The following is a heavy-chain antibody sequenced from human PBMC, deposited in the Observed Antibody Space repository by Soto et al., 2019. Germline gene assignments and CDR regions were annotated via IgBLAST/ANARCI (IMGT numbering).Heavy chain of an antibody. V-gene: IGHV4-4*02. CDR3: ARSFGWYAIDQ. CDR1: SASISSEQW. J-gene: IGHJ4*02. Sequence: QMQLQESGPGLVKLSETLSLTCAVSSASISSEQWWSWVRQPPGKGLEWIGEIHHSGNTNSNPSLKSRVTMSVDKSKNQFSLNLNSLTAADTAVYYCARSFGWYAIDQWSQGTLVTVSS. CDR2: IHHSGNT. D-gene: IGHD6-19*01.